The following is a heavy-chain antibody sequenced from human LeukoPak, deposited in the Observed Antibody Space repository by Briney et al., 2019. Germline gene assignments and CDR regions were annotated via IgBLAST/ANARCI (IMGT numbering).Heavy chain of an antibody. D-gene: IGHD6-19*01. CDR2: INTAGDT. J-gene: IGHJ5*02. CDR3: AKEARTVAGTWWFDT. V-gene: IGHV3-13*04. CDR1: GFIFSSYD. Sequence: GGSLRLSCAASGFIFSSYDMHWVRRFTGKGLEGVSGINTAGDTDFSDSVKGRFTISREDAKNSLYLQMNSLRAGDTAVYYCAKEARTVAGTWWFDTWGQGTLVTVSS.